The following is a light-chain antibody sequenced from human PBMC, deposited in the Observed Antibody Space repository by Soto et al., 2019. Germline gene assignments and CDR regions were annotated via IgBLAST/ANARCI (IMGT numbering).Light chain of an antibody. V-gene: IGKV1-5*03. CDR3: QQYNSYPET. CDR2: KAS. J-gene: IGKJ1*01. CDR1: QSISSW. Sequence: EIQMTQSPSTLSASVGDRVTITCRASQSISSWLAWYQQKPGKAPKLLIYKASSLESGVPSRFSGSGSGTEFTLTISSLQPDDFATYYCQQYNSYPETFGQGTKVDIK.